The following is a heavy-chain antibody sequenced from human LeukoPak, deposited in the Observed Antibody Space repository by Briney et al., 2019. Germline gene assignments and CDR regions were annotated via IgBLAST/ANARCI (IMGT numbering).Heavy chain of an antibody. Sequence: PSETLSLTCTVSGGSISSYCWSWIRQPAGKGLEWIGRIYTSGSTNYNPSLKSRVTMSVDTSKNQFSLKLSSVTAADTAVYYCARDQRAVAGYYYYGMDVWGQGTTVTVSS. J-gene: IGHJ6*02. CDR3: ARDQRAVAGYYYYGMDV. D-gene: IGHD6-19*01. CDR2: IYTSGST. V-gene: IGHV4-4*07. CDR1: GGSISSYC.